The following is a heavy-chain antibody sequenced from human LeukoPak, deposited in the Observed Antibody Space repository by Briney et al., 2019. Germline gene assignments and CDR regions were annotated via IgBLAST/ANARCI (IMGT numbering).Heavy chain of an antibody. V-gene: IGHV1-18*01. CDR1: GYTFTSYG. CDR3: ARLKGYYYYGSGSYYTPRNWFDP. CDR2: ISAYNGNT. Sequence: ASVKVSCKASGYTFTSYGISWVRQAPGQGLEWMGWISAYNGNTNYAQKLQGRVTMTTDTSTSTAYMELRSLRSDDTAVYYCARLKGYYYYGSGSYYTPRNWFDPWGQGTLVTVSS. J-gene: IGHJ5*02. D-gene: IGHD3-10*01.